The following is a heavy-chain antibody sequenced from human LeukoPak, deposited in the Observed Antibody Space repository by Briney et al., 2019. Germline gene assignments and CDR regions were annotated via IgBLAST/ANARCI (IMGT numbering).Heavy chain of an antibody. Sequence: GASVNVSCTASGGTFSICAISWVRQAPGQGLEWMGGIIPIFGTANYAQKFQGRVTITADESTSTAYMELSSLRSEDTAVYYCAEVNFQPLVCLWGQGNLVPLLS. CDR1: GGTFSICA. CDR2: IIPIFGTA. D-gene: IGHD2-2*01. V-gene: IGHV1-69*13. J-gene: IGHJ4*01. CDR3: AEVNFQPLVCL.